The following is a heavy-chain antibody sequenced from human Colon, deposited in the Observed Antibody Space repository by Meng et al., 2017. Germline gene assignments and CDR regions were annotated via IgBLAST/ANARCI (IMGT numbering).Heavy chain of an antibody. V-gene: IGHV1-18*01. Sequence: QVQRGQSGAEVKKPADSGKVPCKAYGYIFTNNGMSWVRQVPGQGPEWMGWISAYNGDTKYEEKFQGRVTMTTDTSSSTAYMELRSLRSDDTAVYYCTRDSPLVASIYYLEYWGQGTLVTVSS. J-gene: IGHJ4*02. D-gene: IGHD5-12*01. CDR1: GYIFTNNG. CDR2: ISAYNGDT. CDR3: TRDSPLVASIYYLEY.